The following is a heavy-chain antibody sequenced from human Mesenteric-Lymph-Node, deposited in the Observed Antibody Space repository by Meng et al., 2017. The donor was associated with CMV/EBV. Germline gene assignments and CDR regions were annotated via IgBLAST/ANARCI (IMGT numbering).Heavy chain of an antibody. CDR1: GRSLRCDDYF. CDR3: ARYTSSWYNRFDP. D-gene: IGHD6-13*01. V-gene: IGHV4-61*08. CDR2: FHHSCSN. Sequence: SGRSLRCDDYFCSWLRQPPGKGLDWFGYFHHSCSNNHNPSLKSRVTISVDPSKNQFSLKLASVTAADTAVYYCARYTSSWYNRFDPWGQGTLVTVSS. J-gene: IGHJ5*02.